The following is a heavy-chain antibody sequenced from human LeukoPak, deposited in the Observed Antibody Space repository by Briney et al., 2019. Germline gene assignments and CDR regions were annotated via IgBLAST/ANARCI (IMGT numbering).Heavy chain of an antibody. D-gene: IGHD5-12*01. J-gene: IGHJ6*02. CDR1: GFTVDDYG. V-gene: IGHV3-20*04. CDR2: INWNGGRI. Sequence: GGSLRLSCAASGFTVDDYGMSWVRQAPGKGLEWVSGINWNGGRIGYADSVKGRFTMSRDNAKNSLYLQMNSLRAEDTALYYCARVPSSGYGEQRYNDYGMDVWGQGTTVTVSS. CDR3: ARVPSSGYGEQRYNDYGMDV.